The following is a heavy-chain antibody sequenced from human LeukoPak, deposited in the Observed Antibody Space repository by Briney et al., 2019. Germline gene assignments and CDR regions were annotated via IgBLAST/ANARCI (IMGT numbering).Heavy chain of an antibody. CDR3: ARKKLEVVATYDF. D-gene: IGHD3-22*01. V-gene: IGHV1-2*02. CDR2: INPNSGGT. CDR1: GYTFTGNY. J-gene: IGHJ4*02. Sequence: ASVKVSCKASGYTFTGNYMHWVRQAPGQGLEWMGWINPNSGGTNYAQKFQGRVTLSRDTSISTAYMELSSLTSDDTAVYYCARKKLEVVATYDFWGQGTLITVSS.